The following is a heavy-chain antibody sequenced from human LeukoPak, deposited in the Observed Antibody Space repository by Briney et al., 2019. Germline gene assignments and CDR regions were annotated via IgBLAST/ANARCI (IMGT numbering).Heavy chain of an antibody. Sequence: GGSLRLSCTASGFTFSDYAMSWVRQAPGKGLEWVGFIRNKANGGTADYAASVKGRFTISRDDSKTIAYLQMNSLKTEDTAVYYCSRAYSTGWLGISDYWGQGALVTVSS. V-gene: IGHV3-49*04. CDR3: SRAYSTGWLGISDY. CDR2: IRNKANGGTA. D-gene: IGHD6-19*01. J-gene: IGHJ4*02. CDR1: GFTFSDYA.